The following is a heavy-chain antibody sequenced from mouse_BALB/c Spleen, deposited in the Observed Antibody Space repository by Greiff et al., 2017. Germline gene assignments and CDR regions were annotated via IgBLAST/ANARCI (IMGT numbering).Heavy chain of an antibody. CDR2: IYPGDGDT. J-gene: IGHJ4*01. D-gene: IGHD3-2*02. CDR1: GYTFTSYW. V-gene: IGHV1-87*01. CDR3: ARRLLYAMDY. Sequence: QVQLQQSGAELARPGASVKLSCKASGYTFTSYWMQWVKQRPGQGLEWIGAIYPGDGDTRYTQKFKGKATLTADKSSSTAYMQLSSLASEDSAVYYCARRLLYAMDYWGQGTSVTVSS.